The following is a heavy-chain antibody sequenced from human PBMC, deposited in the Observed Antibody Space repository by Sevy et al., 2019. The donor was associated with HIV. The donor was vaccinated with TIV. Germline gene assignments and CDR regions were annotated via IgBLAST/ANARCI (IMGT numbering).Heavy chain of an antibody. D-gene: IGHD2-2*01. Sequence: GGSLRLSCAASGFTFSSYEMNWVRQAPGKGLEWVSYISSSGSTIYYADPVKGRFTISRDNAKNSLYLQMNSLRAEDTAVYYCARYIVVVPAAISRIYYYYGMDVWGQGTTVTVSS. CDR2: ISSSGSTI. V-gene: IGHV3-48*03. CDR3: ARYIVVVPAAISRIYYYYGMDV. J-gene: IGHJ6*02. CDR1: GFTFSSYE.